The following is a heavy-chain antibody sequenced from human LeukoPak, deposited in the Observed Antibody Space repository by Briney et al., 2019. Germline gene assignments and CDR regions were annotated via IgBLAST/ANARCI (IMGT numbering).Heavy chain of an antibody. CDR1: GGSISSSSYY. D-gene: IGHD6-13*01. J-gene: IGHJ4*02. Sequence: SETPSLTCTVSGGSISSSSYYWGWIRQSPGKGLEWIGSMYYSGSTFYIPSLKSRVTMSVDTSKNQFSLELTSVTAADTAVYYCARIRAAGTFGPYFDYWGQGTLVTVSS. CDR3: ARIRAAGTFGPYFDY. CDR2: MYYSGST. V-gene: IGHV4-39*01.